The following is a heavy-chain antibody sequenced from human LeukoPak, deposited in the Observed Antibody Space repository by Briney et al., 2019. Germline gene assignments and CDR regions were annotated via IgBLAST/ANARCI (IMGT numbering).Heavy chain of an antibody. V-gene: IGHV3-23*01. CDR2: ISGSGDNT. CDR1: GFTFSSYA. CDR3: AKVRSGDIAAALNY. Sequence: GGSLRLSCAASGFTFSSYAMNWVRRAPGKGLEWVSGISGSGDNTYYADSVKGRFTISRDNSKNTLFLQMNSLRAEDTAVYYCAKVRSGDIAAALNYWGQGTLVPVSS. D-gene: IGHD6-13*01. J-gene: IGHJ4*02.